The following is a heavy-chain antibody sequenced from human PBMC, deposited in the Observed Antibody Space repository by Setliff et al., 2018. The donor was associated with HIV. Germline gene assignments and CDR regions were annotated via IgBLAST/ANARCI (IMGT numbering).Heavy chain of an antibody. CDR1: GGTFSSYG. D-gene: IGHD6-19*01. J-gene: IGHJ3*02. V-gene: IGHV1-69*05. Sequence: SVKVSCKASGGTFSSYGITWVRQAPGQGLEWMGGSTPILVTTNYAQKFQGRVTITTDESTNTVYMELSSLRSDDTAVYYCARDLGGWLDAFDIWGQGTMVTVSS. CDR2: STPILVTT. CDR3: ARDLGGWLDAFDI.